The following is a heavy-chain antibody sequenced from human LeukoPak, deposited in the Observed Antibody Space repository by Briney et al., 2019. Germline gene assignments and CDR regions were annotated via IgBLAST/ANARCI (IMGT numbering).Heavy chain of an antibody. V-gene: IGHV3-21*01. CDR3: ARGYYYDSSGRYYFDY. CDR1: GFTFSSYS. J-gene: IGHJ4*02. D-gene: IGHD3-22*01. Sequence: GGSLRPSCAASGFTFSSYSMNWVRQAPGKGLEWVSSISSSSSYIYYADSVKGRFTISRDNAKNSLYLQMNSLRAEDTAVYYCARGYYYDSSGRYYFDYWGQGTLVTVSS. CDR2: ISSSSSYI.